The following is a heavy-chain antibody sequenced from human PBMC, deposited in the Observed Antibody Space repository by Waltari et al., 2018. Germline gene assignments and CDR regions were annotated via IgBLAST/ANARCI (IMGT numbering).Heavy chain of an antibody. CDR2: IYYSGST. J-gene: IGHJ4*02. Sequence: QVQLQESGPGLVKPSETLSLTCTVSGGSISSHYWSWIRQPPGKGLEWIGYIYYSGSTNYNPSRKGRVTISVDTSKNQFSLKLSSVTAADTAVYYCARGAVATIGVDYWGQGTLVTVSS. V-gene: IGHV4-59*11. CDR1: GGSISSHY. D-gene: IGHD5-12*01. CDR3: ARGAVATIGVDY.